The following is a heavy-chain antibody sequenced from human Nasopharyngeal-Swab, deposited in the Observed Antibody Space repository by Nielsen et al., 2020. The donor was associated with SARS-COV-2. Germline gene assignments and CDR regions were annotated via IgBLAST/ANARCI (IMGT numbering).Heavy chain of an antibody. J-gene: IGHJ6*02. D-gene: IGHD6-13*01. CDR3: AKAGNYYYYYGMDV. V-gene: IGHV3-11*01. CDR1: GFTFSDYY. Sequence: GGSLRLSCAASGFTFSDYYMSWIRQAPGKGLEWVSYISSSGSTIYYADSVKGRFTISRDNSKNTLYLQMNSLRAEDTAVYYCAKAGNYYYYYGMDVWGQGTTVTVSS. CDR2: ISSSGSTI.